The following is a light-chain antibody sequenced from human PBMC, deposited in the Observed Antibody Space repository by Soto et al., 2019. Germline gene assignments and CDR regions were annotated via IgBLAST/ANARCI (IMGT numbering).Light chain of an antibody. CDR1: SANIGAGYD. CDR3: QSYDSSLSGRV. V-gene: IGLV1-40*01. CDR2: GNS. Sequence: QSVLTQPPSVSGAPGQRVTISCTGSSANIGAGYDVHWYQQLPGPAPQLLIYGNSTRPSGVPDRFSGSKSGTSASLAITGLEAEDEDDYYCQSYDSSLSGRVFGGGTKLTVL. J-gene: IGLJ3*02.